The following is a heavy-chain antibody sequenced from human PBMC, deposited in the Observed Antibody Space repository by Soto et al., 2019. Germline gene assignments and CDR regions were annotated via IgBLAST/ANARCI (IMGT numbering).Heavy chain of an antibody. CDR3: ARVRVLRFLPPPHYYMDV. Sequence: QVQLVQSGAEVKKPGASVKVSCKASGYTFTSYAMHWVRQAPGQRLEWMGWINAGNGNTKYSQKFQGRVTITRDTPASHAYMELSSLSSEDTAVNYCARVRVLRFLPPPHYYMDVWGKGTTVTVSS. V-gene: IGHV1-3*01. D-gene: IGHD3-3*01. CDR2: INAGNGNT. J-gene: IGHJ6*03. CDR1: GYTFTSYA.